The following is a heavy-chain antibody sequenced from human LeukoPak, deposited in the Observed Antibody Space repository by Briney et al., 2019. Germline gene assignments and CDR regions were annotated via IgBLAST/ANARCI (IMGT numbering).Heavy chain of an antibody. D-gene: IGHD3-22*01. V-gene: IGHV4-4*07. J-gene: IGHJ1*01. CDR1: GGSLTSYY. Sequence: SETLSLTCSVSGGSLTSYYWSWIRQPAGKGLEWIGRIYSSGRANYNPSLKSRVTMSVDTSKNQFSLKLRPVTAADTAVYYCARDLGYDSSGDYYAYFQLWGQGTRLTVSS. CDR2: IYSSGRA. CDR3: ARDLGYDSSGDYYAYFQL.